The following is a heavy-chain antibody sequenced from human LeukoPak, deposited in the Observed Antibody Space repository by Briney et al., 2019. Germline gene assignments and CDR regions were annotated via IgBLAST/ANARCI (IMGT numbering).Heavy chain of an antibody. Sequence: PSETLSLTCTVSGGSISSYYWSWIRQPPGKGLEWIGYIYYSGSTNYNPSLRSRVTISVDKSKNQFSLRLTSVTAADTAMYYCGRNADYCIDYWGQGTLVTVSS. J-gene: IGHJ4*02. CDR2: IYYSGST. CDR3: GRNADYCIDY. V-gene: IGHV4-59*12. D-gene: IGHD4-11*01. CDR1: GGSISSYY.